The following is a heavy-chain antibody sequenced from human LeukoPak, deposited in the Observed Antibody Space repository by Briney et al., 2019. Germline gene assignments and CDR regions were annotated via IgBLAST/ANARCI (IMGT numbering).Heavy chain of an antibody. CDR3: AKDLSPSGGF. V-gene: IGHV3-74*01. Sequence: GGCLRLSCAASGFTFSSYWMHWVRQAPGKGLVWVSRINNDGRSASYAESVKGRFTISRDNAKNTLYLQMNSLRVEDTAIYYCAKDLSPSGGFWGQGALVTVSS. D-gene: IGHD5-12*01. J-gene: IGHJ4*02. CDR1: GFTFSSYW. CDR2: INNDGRSA.